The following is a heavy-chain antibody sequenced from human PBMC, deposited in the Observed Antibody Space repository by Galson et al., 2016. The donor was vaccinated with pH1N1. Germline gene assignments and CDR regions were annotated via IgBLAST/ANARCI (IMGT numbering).Heavy chain of an antibody. Sequence: SVKVSCKASGYTFTNFGISWVRQAPGQGLEWMGWISAYNGNTNFAQKFQGRVTMTTDTSTNTAYMELRSLRSDDTAVYYCAINRVPLVSDYYYKYGMDVWGPATTVTVSS. CDR3: AINRVPLVSDYYYKYGMDV. D-gene: IGHD1-14*01. V-gene: IGHV1-18*01. CDR2: ISAYNGNT. CDR1: GYTFTNFG. J-gene: IGHJ6*02.